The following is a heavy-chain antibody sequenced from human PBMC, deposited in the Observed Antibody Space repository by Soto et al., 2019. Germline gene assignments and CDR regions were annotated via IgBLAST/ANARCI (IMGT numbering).Heavy chain of an antibody. CDR3: ARGQRFSDSFDP. J-gene: IGHJ5*02. Sequence: SETLSLTCTVSGGAISGYYWTWIRQSAGKGLEWIGRIYSSGGAKYNPSLKSRVTMSLDTSKNQFSLRLSSVTAADTAVYYCARGQRFSDSFDPWGQGTLVTVSS. D-gene: IGHD3-3*01. V-gene: IGHV4-4*07. CDR1: GGAISGYY. CDR2: IYSSGGA.